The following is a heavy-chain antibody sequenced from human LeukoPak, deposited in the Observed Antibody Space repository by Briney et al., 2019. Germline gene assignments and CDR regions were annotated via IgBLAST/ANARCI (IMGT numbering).Heavy chain of an antibody. V-gene: IGHV3-23*01. D-gene: IGHD1-1*01. Sequence: PVGSLRLSCAASGFTFSTYSMSWVRQAPGKGLEWVSTITAGGGNKDYADSVKGRFTISRDNSKNTVYLQMNSLRAEDTAVYYCAKDSPGFGNVFDSWGQGTLVTVSS. CDR3: AKDSPGFGNVFDS. CDR1: GFTFSTYS. J-gene: IGHJ4*02. CDR2: ITAGGGNK.